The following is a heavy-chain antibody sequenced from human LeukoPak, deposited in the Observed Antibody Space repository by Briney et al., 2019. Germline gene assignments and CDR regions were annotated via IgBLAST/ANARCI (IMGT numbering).Heavy chain of an antibody. CDR2: IKHDANER. D-gene: IGHD3-9*01. Sequence: PGESLTLSCVASGFTFSSYWMSWLRQPPGKGLEWVANIKHDANERNYMHYVRGRFTIYRDNPKTRLYMQMNSLRAEDTAVYYWARDEGYDLLTGYPIGNPGDYWGQGTLVTVSS. V-gene: IGHV3-7*01. CDR3: ARDEGYDLLTGYPIGNPGDY. J-gene: IGHJ4*02. CDR1: GFTFSSYW.